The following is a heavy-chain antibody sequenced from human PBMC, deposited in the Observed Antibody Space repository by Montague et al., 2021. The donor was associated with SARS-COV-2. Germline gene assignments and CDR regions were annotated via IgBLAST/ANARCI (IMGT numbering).Heavy chain of an antibody. Sequence: SETLSLTCTVSGGSISSYYWSWIRQPPGRGLQWIGYITYSGSTNYNPSLKSRVTISVDTSKNQFSLKLSSVTAADTAAYYCARGRYYGSGTSLGMDVWGQGTTVTVSS. J-gene: IGHJ6*02. CDR2: ITYSGST. CDR3: ARGRYYGSGTSLGMDV. D-gene: IGHD3-10*01. V-gene: IGHV4-59*12. CDR1: GGSISSYY.